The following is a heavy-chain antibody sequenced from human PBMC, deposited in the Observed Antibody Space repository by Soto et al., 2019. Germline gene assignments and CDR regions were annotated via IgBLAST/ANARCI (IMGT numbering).Heavy chain of an antibody. J-gene: IGHJ4*02. Sequence: SETLSLTCAVSGGSISSGGYSWSWIRQPPGKGLEWIGYIYHSGSTYYNPSLKSRVTISVDGSKNQFSLKLSSVTAADTAVYYCARDRSSSYLDYWGQGTLVTSPQ. CDR3: ARDRSSSYLDY. CDR1: GGSISSGGYS. V-gene: IGHV4-30-2*01. CDR2: IYHSGST. D-gene: IGHD6-13*01.